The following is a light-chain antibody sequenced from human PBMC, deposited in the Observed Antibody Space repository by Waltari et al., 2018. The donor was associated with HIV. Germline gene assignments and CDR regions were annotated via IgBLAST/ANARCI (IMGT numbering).Light chain of an antibody. CDR3: TAWDDGLSDPV. CDR2: SNN. J-gene: IGLJ3*02. Sequence: QSVLTQPPSASGTPGPRVTISCSGSSPHIGSTTVHWYQQLPGTAPTLLIYSNNQRPSGVPDRFSGSKSGTSASLAISGLQSEDEADYYCTAWDDGLSDPVFGGGTKLTVL. V-gene: IGLV1-44*01. CDR1: SPHIGSTT.